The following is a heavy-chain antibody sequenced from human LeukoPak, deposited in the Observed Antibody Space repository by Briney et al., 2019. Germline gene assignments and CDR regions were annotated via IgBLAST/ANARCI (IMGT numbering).Heavy chain of an antibody. Sequence: GGSLRLSCAASGFTFSSYAMNWVRQAPGKGLEWVSAISGSGGSTYYADSVKGRFTISRDNSKNTLYLQMNSLRAEDTAVYYCAKDYSSSWYRSYFDYWGQGTLVTVSS. V-gene: IGHV3-23*01. D-gene: IGHD6-13*01. CDR2: ISGSGGST. CDR1: GFTFSSYA. J-gene: IGHJ4*02. CDR3: AKDYSSSWYRSYFDY.